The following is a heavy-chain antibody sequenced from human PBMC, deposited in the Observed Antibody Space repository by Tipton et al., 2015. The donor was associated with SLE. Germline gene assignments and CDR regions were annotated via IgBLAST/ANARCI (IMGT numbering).Heavy chain of an antibody. J-gene: IGHJ3*01. V-gene: IGHV4-34*01. D-gene: IGHD2-15*01. CDR3: ARGRWSSAYDV. CDR2: INHGGST. CDR1: GGSFSGFF. Sequence: TLSLTCAVYGGSFSGFFWSWIRQSPGKGLEWIGEINHGGSTNYNPSIKSRVTISIDTSKNQFSLKLTSVTAADTAVYYCARGRWSSAYDVWGQGTMVTVSS.